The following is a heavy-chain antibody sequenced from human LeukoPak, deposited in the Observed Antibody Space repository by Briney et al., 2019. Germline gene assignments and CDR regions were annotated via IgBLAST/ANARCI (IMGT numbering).Heavy chain of an antibody. CDR3: ARGPSEYQLLSDI. J-gene: IGHJ3*02. CDR2: ISAYNGNT. V-gene: IGHV1-18*01. D-gene: IGHD2-2*01. CDR1: GYTFTSYG. Sequence: ASVKVSCKASGYTFTSYGISWVRQAPGQGLEWLGWISAYNGNTSYAQKLQGRVTMTTGTSTSTAYMELRSLRSDDTAVYYCARGPSEYQLLSDIWGQGTMVTVSS.